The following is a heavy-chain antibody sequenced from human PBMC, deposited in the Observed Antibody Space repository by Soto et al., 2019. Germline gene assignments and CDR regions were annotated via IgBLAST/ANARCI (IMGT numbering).Heavy chain of an antibody. D-gene: IGHD6-19*01. CDR1: GGSISSSNW. J-gene: IGHJ4*02. CDR2: IYHSGST. CDR3: ARVAVAGTRFDY. Sequence: QVQLQESGPGLVKPSGTLSLTCAVSGGSISSSNWWSWVRQPPGKGLEWIGEIYHSGSTNYNPSRERRVTLSVDKSKAQFSLQLGSVTAADTAVYYCARVAVAGTRFDYWGQGTLVTVSS. V-gene: IGHV4-4*02.